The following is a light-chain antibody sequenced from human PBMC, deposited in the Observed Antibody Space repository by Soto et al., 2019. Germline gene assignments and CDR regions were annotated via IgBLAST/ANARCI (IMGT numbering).Light chain of an antibody. Sequence: QSALTQPASVSGSPGQSITISCTGTSSDVGSYNLVSWYQQHPGKAPKLMIHEGSKRPSEVSNRFSGSKSGNTASLTISGLQAEDEADYYCCSYARSSTYVFGTGTKVTVL. J-gene: IGLJ1*01. CDR1: SSDVGSYNL. CDR2: EGS. CDR3: CSYARSSTYV. V-gene: IGLV2-23*01.